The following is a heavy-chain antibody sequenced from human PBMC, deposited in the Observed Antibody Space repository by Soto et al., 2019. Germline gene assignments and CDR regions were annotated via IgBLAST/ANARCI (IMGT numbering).Heavy chain of an antibody. J-gene: IGHJ6*03. CDR3: AREGGRKLINYYYYYMDV. CDR1: GFTVSSNY. Sequence: GGSLRLSCAASGFTVSSNYMSWVRQAPGKGLEWVSVIYSGGSTYYADSVKGRFTISRDNSKNTLYLQMNSLRAEDTAVYYCAREGGRKLINYYYYYMDVWGKGTTVTVSS. D-gene: IGHD1-26*01. V-gene: IGHV3-66*01. CDR2: IYSGGST.